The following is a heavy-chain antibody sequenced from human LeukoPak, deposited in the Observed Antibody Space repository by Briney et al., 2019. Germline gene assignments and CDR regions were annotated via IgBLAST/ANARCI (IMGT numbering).Heavy chain of an antibody. Sequence: GGTLRLSCAASGITFSSYGMSWVRQVPGKGLEWVSSISHTGGSPYYADSVKGRFTVSRDNSKNTLYLQMNSLTVEDTAIYYCAKNADRGAYCRGGSCYPYYYYYMDVWGTGTTVTISS. CDR2: ISHTGGSP. CDR3: AKNADRGAYCRGGSCYPYYYYYMDV. V-gene: IGHV3-23*01. D-gene: IGHD2-15*01. J-gene: IGHJ6*03. CDR1: GITFSSYG.